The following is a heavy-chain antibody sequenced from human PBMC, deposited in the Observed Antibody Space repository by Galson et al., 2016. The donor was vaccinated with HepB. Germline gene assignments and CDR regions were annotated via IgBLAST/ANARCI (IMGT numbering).Heavy chain of an antibody. CDR1: GFTVSVNY. D-gene: IGHD3-9*01. Sequence: SLRLSCAASGFTVSVNYMSWVRQAPGKGLEWVSVIHNVGSTYYIDSVKGRFTISRDNPKNTLYLQMNSLRAEDTAVYYCARVYGGDWLNLHIFDPWGQGAMVTVSS. V-gene: IGHV3-53*01. CDR2: IHNVGST. CDR3: ARVYGGDWLNLHIFDP. J-gene: IGHJ3*01.